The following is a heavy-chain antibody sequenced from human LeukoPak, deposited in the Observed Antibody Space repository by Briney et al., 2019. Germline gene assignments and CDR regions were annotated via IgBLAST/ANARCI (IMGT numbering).Heavy chain of an antibody. CDR2: ISSSGSTI. V-gene: IGHV3-48*03. CDR3: AREQYGSDDALDI. CDR1: GFTFSSYE. D-gene: IGHD4-17*01. Sequence: GGSLRLSCAASGFTFSSYEMNWVRQAPGKGLEWVSYISSSGSTIYYAVSVKGRFTISRDNAKNSLYLQMNNLRAEDTAVYYCAREQYGSDDALDIWGQGTMVTVSS. J-gene: IGHJ3*02.